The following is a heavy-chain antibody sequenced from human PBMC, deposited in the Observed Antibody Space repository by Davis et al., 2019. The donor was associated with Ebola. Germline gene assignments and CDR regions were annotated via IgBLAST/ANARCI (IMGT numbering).Heavy chain of an antibody. J-gene: IGHJ6*02. V-gene: IGHV3-21*01. D-gene: IGHD3-16*01. CDR1: GFTFSTYS. CDR3: ARDRPLDFFFGDYYGMDV. CDR2: ISSDSAYI. Sequence: GGSLRLSCAASGFTFSTYSMSWVRQAPGKALDWVSSISSDSAYIYYADSAKGRFTISRDNAKNSLFLQMNSLRAEDTAVHYCARDRPLDFFFGDYYGMDVWGQGTTVTVSS.